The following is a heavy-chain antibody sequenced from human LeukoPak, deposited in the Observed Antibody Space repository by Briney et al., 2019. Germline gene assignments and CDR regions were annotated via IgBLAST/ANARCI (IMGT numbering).Heavy chain of an antibody. Sequence: GGSLRLSCAASGFTFSNYWMNWVRQAPGKGLEWVANIKQDGSEKNYVDSVKGRFTISRDNAKNSLFLQMNSLRADDTAVYYCARGRGWLEDYWGQGALVTVSS. D-gene: IGHD5-12*01. CDR1: GFTFSNYW. J-gene: IGHJ4*02. V-gene: IGHV3-7*05. CDR3: ARGRGWLEDY. CDR2: IKQDGSEK.